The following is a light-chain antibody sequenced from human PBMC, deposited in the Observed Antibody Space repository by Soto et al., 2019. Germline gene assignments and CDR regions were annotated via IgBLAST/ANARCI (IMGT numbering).Light chain of an antibody. Sequence: QSALTQPASVSGSPRQSITISCTGTSSDVGGYNFVSWYQQHPGKAPKLMIFEVSNRPSWVSNRFSGSKSGNTSSLTISGLQGEDEADYYCSSYTSSSTLVFGTGTQLTVL. CDR3: SSYTSSSTLV. V-gene: IGLV2-14*01. CDR1: SSDVGGYNF. CDR2: EVS. J-gene: IGLJ1*01.